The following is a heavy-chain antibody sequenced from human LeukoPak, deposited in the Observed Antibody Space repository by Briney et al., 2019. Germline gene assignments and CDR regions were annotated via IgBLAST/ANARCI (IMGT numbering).Heavy chain of an antibody. J-gene: IGHJ5*02. V-gene: IGHV1-8*01. CDR1: GYPFTSYD. Sequence: ASVKVSCKASGYPFTSYDINWVRQATGQGLEWMGWMNPNSGNTGYAQKFQGRVTMTRNTSISTAYMELSSLRSEDTAVYYCARGVGYSNYARDNWFDPWGQGTLVTVSS. CDR2: MNPNSGNT. CDR3: ARGVGYSNYARDNWFDP. D-gene: IGHD4-11*01.